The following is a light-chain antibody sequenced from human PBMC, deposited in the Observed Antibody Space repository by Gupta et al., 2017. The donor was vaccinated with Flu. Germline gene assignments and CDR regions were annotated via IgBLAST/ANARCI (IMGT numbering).Light chain of an antibody. Sequence: QAVVTQEPSLTVSPGGTVTLTCGSSSGVVTDGHWPYWFQQKPGKAPMILFYDTSNKHPCTPALFYAPPLGATAPTTRSRAQAEDDDYYYCSHSHSNSWVFGGGTKLTVL. V-gene: IGLV7-46*01. CDR1: SGVVTDGHW. CDR2: DTS. J-gene: IGLJ3*02. CDR3: SHSHSNSWV.